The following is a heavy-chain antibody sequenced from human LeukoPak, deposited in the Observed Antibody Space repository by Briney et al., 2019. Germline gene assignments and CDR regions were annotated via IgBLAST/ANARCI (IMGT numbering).Heavy chain of an antibody. J-gene: IGHJ4*02. CDR3: AKDLMGAIDY. Sequence: PGGSLRLSCAASGFTFSSYAMSWVRQAPGKGLEWVSGISDSGGSTYYADSVKGRFTIVRDNSKNTLYVQMNSLRAEDTAVYYCAKDLMGAIDYWGQGTLVTVSS. D-gene: IGHD2-8*01. V-gene: IGHV3-23*01. CDR1: GFTFSSYA. CDR2: ISDSGGST.